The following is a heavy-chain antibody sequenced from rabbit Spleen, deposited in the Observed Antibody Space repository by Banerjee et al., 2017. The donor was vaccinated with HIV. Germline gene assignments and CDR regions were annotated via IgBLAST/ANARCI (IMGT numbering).Heavy chain of an antibody. CDR2: IYAGSDGST. CDR1: GFSFSSSYY. V-gene: IGHV1S40*01. J-gene: IGHJ4*01. Sequence: QSLEESGGDLVKPGASLTLTCTASGFSFSSSYYMCWFRQAPGKGLEGVACIYAGSDGSTCYASWAKGRFTLSRTSSTTVTLQMTSLTAADTACYFCARGSATMTVVITGYYLNLWGPGTLVTV. CDR3: ARGSATMTVVITGYYLNL. D-gene: IGHD2-1*01.